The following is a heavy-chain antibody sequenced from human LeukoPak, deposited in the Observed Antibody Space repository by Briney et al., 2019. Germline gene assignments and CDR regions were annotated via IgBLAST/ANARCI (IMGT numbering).Heavy chain of an antibody. V-gene: IGHV3-23*01. CDR3: AKGSPASDF. Sequence: GGSLRLFCDASVLTFSSYAMSWVRHAPGKGLEGVSTLSGCGGSTFYADSPKGRLHIPRDNSKNTLHLEMHRQRVGDAAVFLCAKGSPASDFRGQGTLVTVS. CDR1: VLTFSSYA. J-gene: IGHJ4*02. CDR2: LSGCGGST.